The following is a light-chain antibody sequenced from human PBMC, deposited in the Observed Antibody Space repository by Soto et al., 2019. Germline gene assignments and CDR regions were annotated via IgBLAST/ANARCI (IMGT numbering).Light chain of an antibody. Sequence: DIQMTQSPSSLSASVGDRVTITCRASQDISVYLAWYQQKPGKVPKLLIYSASTLQSGVPSRFSGSGSGTDFTLTISSLHPEDVATYYWQKFNTAPLTFGQGTRLEMK. CDR1: QDISVY. V-gene: IGKV1-27*01. J-gene: IGKJ5*01. CDR2: SAS. CDR3: QKFNTAPLT.